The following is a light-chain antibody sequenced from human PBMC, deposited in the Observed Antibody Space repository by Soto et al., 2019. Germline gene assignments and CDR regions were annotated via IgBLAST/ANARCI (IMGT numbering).Light chain of an antibody. CDR2: DVT. Sequence: QSALTQPASVSGSPGQSITISCTGSSSDIGAYDYVSWYQQRPVKTPKLMIFDVTNRPSGVSDRFSGSKSGNASSLTISGLQTEDEADDYYSSYTSSSTPYVFGSGTKVTVL. V-gene: IGLV2-14*01. CDR3: SSYTSSSTPYV. CDR1: SSDIGAYDY. J-gene: IGLJ1*01.